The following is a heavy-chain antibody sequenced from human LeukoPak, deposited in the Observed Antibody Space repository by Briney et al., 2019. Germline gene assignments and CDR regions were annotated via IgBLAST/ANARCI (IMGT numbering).Heavy chain of an antibody. CDR1: GFTFSTYA. J-gene: IGHJ4*02. Sequence: GGSLRLSCAASGFTFSTYAMNWVRQAPGKGLEWVSHITASGTAMFYADSVKGRFTISRDNAKNSLYLQMNSLRDEDTAVYYCASSGSYRFDYWGQGTLVTVSS. CDR2: ITASGTAM. V-gene: IGHV3-48*02. D-gene: IGHD1-26*01. CDR3: ASSGSYRFDY.